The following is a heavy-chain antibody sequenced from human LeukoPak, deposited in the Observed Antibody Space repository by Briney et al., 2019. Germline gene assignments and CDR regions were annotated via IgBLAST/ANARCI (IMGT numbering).Heavy chain of an antibody. CDR3: AKEDQWLVGIDY. D-gene: IGHD6-19*01. CDR1: GFTFSSYS. V-gene: IGHV3-21*06. J-gene: IGHJ4*02. CDR2: ISSSSSYI. Sequence: KPGGSLRLSCAASGFTFSSYSMNWVRQAPGKGLEWVSSISSSSSYIYYADPVKGRFTISRDNAKNSLYLQMNSLRAEDTAVYYCAKEDQWLVGIDYWGQGTLVTVSS.